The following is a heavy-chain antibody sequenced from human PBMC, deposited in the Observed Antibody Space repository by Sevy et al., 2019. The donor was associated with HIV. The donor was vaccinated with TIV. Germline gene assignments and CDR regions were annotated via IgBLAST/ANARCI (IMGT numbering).Heavy chain of an antibody. Sequence: GGSLRLSCAVSGFTVSNNYMSWVRQAPGKGLEWVSVIYSGGSTFYADSVKGRFTISRDNSKNTLYLQMNSLRAEDTAVYYCARAVNYYGSETYYWFDPWGQGTLVTVSS. CDR2: IYSGGST. CDR1: GFTVSNNY. CDR3: ARAVNYYGSETYYWFDP. V-gene: IGHV3-53*01. J-gene: IGHJ5*02. D-gene: IGHD3-10*01.